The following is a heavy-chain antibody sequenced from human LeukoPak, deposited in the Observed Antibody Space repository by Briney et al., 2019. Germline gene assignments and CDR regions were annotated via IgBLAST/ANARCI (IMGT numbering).Heavy chain of an antibody. CDR1: GFTFSTNA. J-gene: IGHJ4*02. CDR2: ISGSGAST. Sequence: GGSLRLTCLTSGFTFSTNAMSWVRQAPGKGLEWISGISGSGASTYYADSVTGRFTISRDNSRNTLYLQMNSLRGDDTAVYYCAKPGRYYDSSGYYPFDYWGQGTPVTVSS. D-gene: IGHD3-22*01. CDR3: AKPGRYYDSSGYYPFDY. V-gene: IGHV3-23*01.